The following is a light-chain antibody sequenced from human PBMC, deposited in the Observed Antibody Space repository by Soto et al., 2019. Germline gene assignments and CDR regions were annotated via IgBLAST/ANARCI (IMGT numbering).Light chain of an antibody. J-gene: IGLJ2*01. CDR3: SSYTSSSTPL. V-gene: IGLV2-14*01. CDR2: DVS. Sequence: QSALTQPASVSGSPGQSITISCTGTSSDVGGYNYVSWYQQHPGKAPKLMIYDVSNRPSGVSNRFSGSKSGNTASQTISGLQAEDEADYYCSSYTSSSTPLFGGGTKVTVL. CDR1: SSDVGGYNY.